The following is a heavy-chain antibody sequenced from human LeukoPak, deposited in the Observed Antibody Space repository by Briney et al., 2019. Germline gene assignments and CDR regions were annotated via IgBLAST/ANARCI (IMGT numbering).Heavy chain of an antibody. Sequence: GGSLRLSCAASGFTFSSYAMHWVRQAPGKGLGYVPAISSNGGSTYYANSVKGRFTISRDNSKNTLYLQMGSLRTEDMAVYYCARVKESGAFDYWGQGTLVTVSS. J-gene: IGHJ4*02. V-gene: IGHV3-64*01. CDR1: GFTFSSYA. D-gene: IGHD3-10*01. CDR2: ISSNGGST. CDR3: ARVKESGAFDY.